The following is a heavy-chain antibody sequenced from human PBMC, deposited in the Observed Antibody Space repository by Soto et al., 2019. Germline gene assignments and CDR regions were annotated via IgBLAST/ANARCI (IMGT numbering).Heavy chain of an antibody. Sequence: ASVKVSCKASGYTFTSYAMHWVRQAPGQRLEWMGWINAGIGNTKYSQKFQGRVTITRDTSASTAYMELSSLRSEDTAAYYCAREGSPGSSGYYYDPAFDIWGQGTMVTVSS. D-gene: IGHD3-22*01. CDR1: GYTFTSYA. V-gene: IGHV1-3*01. CDR3: AREGSPGSSGYYYDPAFDI. CDR2: INAGIGNT. J-gene: IGHJ3*02.